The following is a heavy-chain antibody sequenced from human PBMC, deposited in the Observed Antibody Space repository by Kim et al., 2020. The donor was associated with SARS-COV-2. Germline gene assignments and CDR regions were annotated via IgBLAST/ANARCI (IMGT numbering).Heavy chain of an antibody. J-gene: IGHJ5*02. CDR3: ARGRSCSPSPCRNWFDP. CDR1: GYTFTNSW. V-gene: IGHV5-51*01. Sequence: GESLKISCQTSGYTFTNSWVAWVRQLPGKGLEWMGSVYPGDSDTRYGPSFQGQVTISADKSITTAYLQWSSLKASDTAMYYCARGRSCSPSPCRNWFDPWGQGTLVIVSS. CDR2: VYPGDSDT. D-gene: IGHD6-19*01.